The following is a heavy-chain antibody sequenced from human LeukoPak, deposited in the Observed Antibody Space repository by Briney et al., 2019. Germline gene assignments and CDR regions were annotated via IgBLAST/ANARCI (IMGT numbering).Heavy chain of an antibody. CDR2: ISGTGRST. J-gene: IGHJ4*02. D-gene: IGHD2-2*01. CDR3: ARGNSGHCSGATCYALDY. V-gene: IGHV3-23*01. Sequence: GGSLRLSCAASGFTFSNYALTWVRQAPAKGLEWVSTISGTGRSTYHADSVKGRFTISRDNSRNTLYLQMTSLRAEDTAVYYCARGNSGHCSGATCYALDYWGQGTLVTVSS. CDR1: GFTFSNYA.